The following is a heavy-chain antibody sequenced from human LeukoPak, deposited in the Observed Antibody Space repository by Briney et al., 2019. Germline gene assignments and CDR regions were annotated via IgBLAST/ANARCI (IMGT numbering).Heavy chain of an antibody. D-gene: IGHD3-10*01. CDR2: ISGSGGST. Sequence: TGGSLRLSCAVSGFTFSSYAMSWVRQAPGKGLEWVSAISGSGGSTYYADSVKGRFTISRDNSKNTLYLQMNSLRAEDTAVYYCAKLWFGAGAFDIWGQGTMVTVSS. J-gene: IGHJ3*02. V-gene: IGHV3-23*01. CDR3: AKLWFGAGAFDI. CDR1: GFTFSSYA.